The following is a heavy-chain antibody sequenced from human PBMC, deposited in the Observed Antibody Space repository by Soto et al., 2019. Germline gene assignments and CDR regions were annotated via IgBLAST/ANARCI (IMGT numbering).Heavy chain of an antibody. Sequence: QVQLVQSGAEVKKPGSSVKVSCKASGGIFSTYAISWLRQAPGQGLEWMGCIIPIFVTPNYAQRFQGRVTITADESTSTAYMELSRLRSEDTAVYYCARDRDDYGSGNYYNRIDFWGQGTLVTVSS. CDR1: GGIFSTYA. V-gene: IGHV1-69*01. CDR3: ARDRDDYGSGNYYNRIDF. D-gene: IGHD3-10*01. J-gene: IGHJ4*02. CDR2: IIPIFVTP.